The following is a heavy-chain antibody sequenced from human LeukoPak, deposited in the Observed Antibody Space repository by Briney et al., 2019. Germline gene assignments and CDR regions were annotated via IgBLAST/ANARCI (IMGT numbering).Heavy chain of an antibody. CDR3: ARDRHGDYASDY. J-gene: IGHJ4*02. CDR2: ISSSSSSTI. V-gene: IGHV3-48*02. Sequence: GGSLRLSCAASGFTFSSYSMNWVRQAPGKGLEWVSYISSSSSSTIYYADSVKGRFTISRDSAKNSLYLQMSSLRDEDTAVYYCARDRHGDYASDYWGQGTLVTVSS. CDR1: GFTFSSYS. D-gene: IGHD4-17*01.